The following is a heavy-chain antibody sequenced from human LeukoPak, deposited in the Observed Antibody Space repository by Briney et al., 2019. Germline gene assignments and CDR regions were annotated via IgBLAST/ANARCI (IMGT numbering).Heavy chain of an antibody. CDR3: AREGYSGYGRWEGYMDV. Sequence: GGSLRLSCAASGFTFSSYAMHWVRQAPGKGLEWVAVISYDGSNKYYADSVKGRFTISRDNSKNTLYLQMNSLRAEDTAVYYCAREGYSGYGRWEGYMDVWGKGTTVTVSS. V-gene: IGHV3-30*14. CDR1: GFTFSSYA. D-gene: IGHD5-12*01. J-gene: IGHJ6*03. CDR2: ISYDGSNK.